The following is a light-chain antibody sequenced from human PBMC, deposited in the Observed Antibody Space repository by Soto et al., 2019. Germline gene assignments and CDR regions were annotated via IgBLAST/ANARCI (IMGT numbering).Light chain of an antibody. Sequence: QSVLTQPASVSGSPGQSITISCTGTSRDVGGYNYVSWYQQHPGKAPKLMIYEVSNRPSGVSNRFSGSKSGNTASLTISGLQAEDEADYYCSSYTSSSTLDVVFGGGTKLTVL. V-gene: IGLV2-14*01. CDR1: SRDVGGYNY. CDR2: EVS. J-gene: IGLJ2*01. CDR3: SSYTSSSTLDVV.